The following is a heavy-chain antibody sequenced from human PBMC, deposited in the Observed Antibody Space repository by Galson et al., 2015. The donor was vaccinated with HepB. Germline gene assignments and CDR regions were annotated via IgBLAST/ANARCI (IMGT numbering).Heavy chain of an antibody. V-gene: IGHV5-10-1*01. CDR2: IDPSDSYT. CDR3: ARHSPYDSSGYYRYYYGMDV. CDR1: GYSFTSYW. J-gene: IGHJ6*02. D-gene: IGHD3-22*01. Sequence: QSGAEVKKPGESLRISCKGSGYSFTSYWISWVRQMPGKGLEWMGRIDPSDSYTNYSPSFQGHVTISADKSISTAYLQWSSLKASDTAMYYCARHSPYDSSGYYRYYYGMDVWGQGTTVTVSS.